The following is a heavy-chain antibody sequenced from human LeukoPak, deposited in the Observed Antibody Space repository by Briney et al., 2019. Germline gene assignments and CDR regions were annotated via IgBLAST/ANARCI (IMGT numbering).Heavy chain of an antibody. CDR3: AREAYYYED. V-gene: IGHV3-48*01. J-gene: IGHJ4*02. CDR2: ISSSSSTI. Sequence: GGSLRLSCAASGFTFSSHSMNWVRQAPGKGLEWVSYISSSSSTIYYADSVKGRFTISRDNAKNSLYLQMNSLRAEDTAVYYCAREAYYYEDWGQGTLVTVSS. CDR1: GFTFSSHS. D-gene: IGHD3-22*01.